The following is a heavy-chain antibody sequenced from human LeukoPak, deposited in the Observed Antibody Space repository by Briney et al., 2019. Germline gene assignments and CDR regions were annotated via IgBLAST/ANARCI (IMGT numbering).Heavy chain of an antibody. CDR2: IYYSGST. D-gene: IGHD1-26*01. Sequence: SETLSLTCTVSGGSISSSSYYWGWIRQPPGKGLEWIGSIYYSGSTYYNPSLKSRVTISVDTSKNQFSLKLSSVTAADTAVYYCARIVGATFDYWGQGTLVTVSS. CDR1: GGSISSSSYY. J-gene: IGHJ4*02. V-gene: IGHV4-39*07. CDR3: ARIVGATFDY.